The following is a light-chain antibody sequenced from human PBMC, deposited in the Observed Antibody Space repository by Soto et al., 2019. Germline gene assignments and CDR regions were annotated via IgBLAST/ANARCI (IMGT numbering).Light chain of an antibody. Sequence: QSALTQPASVSGSPGQSITISCTGTSSDVGSYNLVSWYQQHPGKAPKLMIYEVSKRPSGVSNRFSGSKSSNTASLTTSGLQAEDEADYYCCSYAGSSTFVVFGGGTKLTVL. CDR2: EVS. V-gene: IGLV2-23*02. CDR3: CSYAGSSTFVV. J-gene: IGLJ2*01. CDR1: SSDVGSYNL.